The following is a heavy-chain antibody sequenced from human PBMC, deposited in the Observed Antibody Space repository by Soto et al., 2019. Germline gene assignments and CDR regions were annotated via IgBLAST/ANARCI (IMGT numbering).Heavy chain of an antibody. Sequence: SETLSLTCTVSGDSISSDGYHWSWIRQSPGKGLEWIGYIYNGGRTFYRPPLESRINMSLDATKNSYSLRLTSVTAADTAVYYCARAPVGMDSINFFDHWGQGILVTVLL. J-gene: IGHJ4*02. CDR3: ARAPVGMDSINFFDH. CDR2: IYNGGRT. D-gene: IGHD2-8*01. V-gene: IGHV4-30-4*01. CDR1: GDSISSDGYH.